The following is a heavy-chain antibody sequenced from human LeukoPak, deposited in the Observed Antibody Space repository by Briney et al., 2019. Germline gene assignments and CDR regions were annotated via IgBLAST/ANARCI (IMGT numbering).Heavy chain of an antibody. J-gene: IGHJ4*02. CDR3: ARDSKSIMVVTGYYFDY. Sequence: PGGSLRLSCAASGFTFSSYAMSWVRQAPGKGLEWVSAISGSGGSTYYADSVKGRFIISRDNAKNSLYLQTNSLRAEDTAVYYCARDSKSIMVVTGYYFDYWGQGTLVTVSS. V-gene: IGHV3-23*01. CDR2: ISGSGGST. D-gene: IGHD3-22*01. CDR1: GFTFSSYA.